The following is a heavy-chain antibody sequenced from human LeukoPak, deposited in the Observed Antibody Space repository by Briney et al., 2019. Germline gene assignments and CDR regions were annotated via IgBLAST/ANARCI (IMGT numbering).Heavy chain of an antibody. CDR2: MNPISGNT. Sequence: ASVKVSCKASGYTFTSYDINWVRQATGQGLEWMGWMNPISGNTGHAQKFQGRVTMTRDTSISTAYMELSSLRAEDTAVYYCARRAGAYSHPYDYWGQGTLVTVSS. V-gene: IGHV1-8*01. CDR1: GYTFTSYD. CDR3: ARRAGAYSHPYDY. D-gene: IGHD4/OR15-4a*01. J-gene: IGHJ4*02.